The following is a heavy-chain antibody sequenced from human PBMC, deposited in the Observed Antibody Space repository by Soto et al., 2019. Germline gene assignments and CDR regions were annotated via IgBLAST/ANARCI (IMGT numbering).Heavy chain of an antibody. D-gene: IGHD6-13*01. CDR3: ARAAVIAAAGTLWFDP. V-gene: IGHV3-33*01. J-gene: IGHJ5*02. CDR1: GFTFSSYG. CDR2: IWYDGSNK. Sequence: QVQLVESGGGVVQPGRSLRLSCAASGFTFSSYGMHWVRQAPGKGLEWVAVIWYDGSNKYYADSVKGRFTISRDNSKNTLYLQMNSLRAEDTAVYYCARAAVIAAAGTLWFDPWGQGTLVTVSS.